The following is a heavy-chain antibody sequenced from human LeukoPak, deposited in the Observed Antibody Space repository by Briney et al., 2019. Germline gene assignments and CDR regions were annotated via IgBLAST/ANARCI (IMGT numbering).Heavy chain of an antibody. D-gene: IGHD2/OR15-2a*01. CDR3: AKSPFPERINWFDP. CDR2: ISGSGGST. Sequence: QSGGSLRLSCGASGFTFSNYAMSWVRQAPGKGLEWVSGISGSGGSTYYADSVKGRFTISRDNSKNTLYLQMNSLRAEDTAVYYCAKSPFPERINWFDPWGQGTLVIVSS. CDR1: GFTFSNYA. V-gene: IGHV3-23*01. J-gene: IGHJ5*02.